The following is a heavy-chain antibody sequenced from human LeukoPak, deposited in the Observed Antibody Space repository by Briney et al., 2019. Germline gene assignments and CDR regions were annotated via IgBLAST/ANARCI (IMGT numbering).Heavy chain of an antibody. Sequence: GGSLRLSCAASGSTFSSFAMSWVRQAPGKGLEWVSTISGSAGTTYHADAVKGRFTISRDNSDNTLYLQMNSLRAEDTAVYYCAKDVGLGRQWLGYWGQGTLVTVSS. V-gene: IGHV3-23*01. CDR2: ISGSAGTT. J-gene: IGHJ4*02. CDR1: GSTFSSFA. D-gene: IGHD6-19*01. CDR3: AKDVGLGRQWLGY.